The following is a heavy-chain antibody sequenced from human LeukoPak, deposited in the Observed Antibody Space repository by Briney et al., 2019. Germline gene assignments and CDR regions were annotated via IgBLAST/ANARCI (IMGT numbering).Heavy chain of an antibody. CDR2: IKQDGSEK. Sequence: TGGSLRLSCAASGFTFSSYWMSWVRQAPGKGLEWVANIKQDGSEKYYVDSVKGRFTISRDNAKNSLYLQMNSLRAEDTAVYYCARGGIYCSGGSCYFDYWGQGTLVTVSS. V-gene: IGHV3-7*01. CDR3: ARGGIYCSGGSCYFDY. CDR1: GFTFSSYW. D-gene: IGHD2-15*01. J-gene: IGHJ4*02.